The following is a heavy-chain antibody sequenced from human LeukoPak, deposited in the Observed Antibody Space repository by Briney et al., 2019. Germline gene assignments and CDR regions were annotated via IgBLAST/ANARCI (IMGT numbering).Heavy chain of an antibody. CDR2: ISAYNGNT. D-gene: IGHD1-26*01. V-gene: IGHV1-18*01. Sequence: GASVKVSCKASGYTFTSYAMNWVRQAPGQGLEWMGWISAYNGNTNYAQKLQGRVTMTTDTSTSTAYMELRSLRSDDTAVYYCARDSPEWELLEEAFDYWGQGTLVTVSS. CDR3: ARDSPEWELLEEAFDY. CDR1: GYTFTSYA. J-gene: IGHJ4*02.